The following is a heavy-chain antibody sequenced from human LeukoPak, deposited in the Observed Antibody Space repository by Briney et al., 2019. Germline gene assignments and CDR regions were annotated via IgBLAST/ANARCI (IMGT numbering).Heavy chain of an antibody. D-gene: IGHD6-13*01. J-gene: IGHJ4*02. CDR3: ARVGFVGSSWNY. V-gene: IGHV3-7*03. CDR1: GFTFSSYW. Sequence: GGSLRLSCAVSGFTFSSYWMSWVRQAPGKGLEWVSNIRQDGSEKYYVDSVKGRFTISRDNAKNSLYLQMNSLRAEDTAVYYCARVGFVGSSWNYWGQGTLVTVSS. CDR2: IRQDGSEK.